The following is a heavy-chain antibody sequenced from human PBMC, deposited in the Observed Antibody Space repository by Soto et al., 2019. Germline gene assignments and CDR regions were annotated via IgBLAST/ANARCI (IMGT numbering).Heavy chain of an antibody. D-gene: IGHD2-2*01. J-gene: IGHJ6*03. V-gene: IGHV1-3*01. Sequence: GASVKVSCKASGYTFTCYPMHWVRYAPGQGLEWMGWINAGNGNTKYSQKFQGRVTITRDTSASTAYMELSSLRSEDTAVYYCARDLYSCSSTSCYGYYYMDVWGKGTTVTVSS. CDR2: INAGNGNT. CDR3: ARDLYSCSSTSCYGYYYMDV. CDR1: GYTFTCYP.